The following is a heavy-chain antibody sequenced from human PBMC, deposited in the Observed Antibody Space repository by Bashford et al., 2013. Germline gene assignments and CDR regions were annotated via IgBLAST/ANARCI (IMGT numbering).Heavy chain of an antibody. J-gene: IGHJ6*02. D-gene: IGHD2-15*01. CDR2: ISKSSRVI. V-gene: IGHV3-48*02. Sequence: VRQPPRKGLEWVSYISKSSRVIYDADSVKGRFTISRDNAKNSLYLKMNSLRDEDTAVYYCAKEIVQFCSGGACYFAYYYYGMDVWGQGTTVTVSS. CDR3: AKEIVQFCSGGACYFAYYYYGMDV.